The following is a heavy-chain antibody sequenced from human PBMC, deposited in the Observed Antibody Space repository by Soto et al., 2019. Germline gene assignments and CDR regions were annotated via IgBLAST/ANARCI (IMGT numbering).Heavy chain of an antibody. CDR2: INHSGST. D-gene: IGHD3-9*01. CDR3: ARGVLRYCDWLFLYYYGMDV. Sequence: PSETLSHTYAVYGGSFSGYYWRWIRQPPGKELEWIGEINHSGSTNYNPSLKSRVTISVDTSKNQFSLKLSSVTAADTAVYYCARGVLRYCDWLFLYYYGMDVWCLGTTVT. V-gene: IGHV4-34*01. CDR1: GGSFSGYY. J-gene: IGHJ6*02.